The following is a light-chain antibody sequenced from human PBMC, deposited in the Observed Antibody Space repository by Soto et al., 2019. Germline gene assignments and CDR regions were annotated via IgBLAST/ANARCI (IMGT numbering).Light chain of an antibody. CDR3: QVWDSSTV. CDR1: NIGSKN. J-gene: IGLJ2*01. V-gene: IGLV3-9*01. Sequence: SYELTQPLSVSVALGQTARITCGGNNIGSKNVHWYQQKPGQAPVLVIYRDSNRPSGIPERFSGSNSGNTATLTINRAQVGDEAEYYCQVWDSSTVFGGGTQLTVL. CDR2: RDS.